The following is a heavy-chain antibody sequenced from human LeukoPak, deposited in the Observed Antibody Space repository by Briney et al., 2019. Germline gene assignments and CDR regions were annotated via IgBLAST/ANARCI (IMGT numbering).Heavy chain of an antibody. J-gene: IGHJ4*02. D-gene: IGHD5-12*01. CDR2: ISRTGDTI. CDR1: GFTFSDYY. V-gene: IGHV3-11*01. Sequence: GGSLRLSCTASGFTFSDYYMSWIRQAPGKGLEWISYISRTGDTIYYADSVKGRFTISRDTAKNSLYLQMNSLRAEDTAVYYCARGSGYSGYVAYWGQGTLVTVSS. CDR3: ARGSGYSGYVAY.